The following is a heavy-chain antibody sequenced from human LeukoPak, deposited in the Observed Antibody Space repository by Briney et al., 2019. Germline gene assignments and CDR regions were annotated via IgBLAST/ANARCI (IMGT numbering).Heavy chain of an antibody. CDR3: ARDHPIVVVPAAMFPYMDV. J-gene: IGHJ6*03. Sequence: GGSLRLSCAASGFTFSDYYMSWIRQAPGKGLEWVSYISSSGSTIYYADSVKGRFTISRDNAKNSLYLQMNSLRAEDTAVYYCARDHPIVVVPAAMFPYMDVWGKGTTVTVSS. CDR2: ISSSGSTI. D-gene: IGHD2-2*01. V-gene: IGHV3-11*01. CDR1: GFTFSDYY.